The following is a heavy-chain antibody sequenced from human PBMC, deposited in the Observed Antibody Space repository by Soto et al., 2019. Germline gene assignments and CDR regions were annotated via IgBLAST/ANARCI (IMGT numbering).Heavy chain of an antibody. V-gene: IGHV4-59*01. J-gene: IGHJ6*02. CDR1: GGSISSYY. CDR2: IYYSGST. CDR3: AAADYYGSGSYSYYYGMDV. D-gene: IGHD3-10*01. Sequence: SETLSLTCTVSGGSISSYYWSWIRQPPGKGLEWIGYIYYSGSTNYNPSLKSRVTISVDTSKNQFSLKLGSVTAADTAVYYCAAADYYGSGSYSYYYGMDVWGQGTTVTVSS.